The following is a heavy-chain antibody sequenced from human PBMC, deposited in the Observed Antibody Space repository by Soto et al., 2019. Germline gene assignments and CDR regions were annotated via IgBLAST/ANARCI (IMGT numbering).Heavy chain of an antibody. CDR3: AGDHISGGDY. J-gene: IGHJ4*02. V-gene: IGHV3-21*02. CDR2: IGSSSSSI. Sequence: EVQLVESGGGLLKPGGSLRLSCAASGFTFSSYSMNWIRQAPGKGLEWVSSIGSSSSSIYYADSVKGRFSISRDNAKNSLYLQMSSLRVEDTAVYYCAGDHISGGDYWGQGTLVTVSS. D-gene: IGHD6-19*01. CDR1: GFTFSSYS.